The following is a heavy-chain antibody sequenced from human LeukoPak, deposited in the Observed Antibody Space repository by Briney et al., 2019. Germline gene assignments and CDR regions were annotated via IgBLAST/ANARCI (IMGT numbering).Heavy chain of an antibody. CDR2: INPNSGGT. D-gene: IGHD5-12*01. Sequence: APVKVSCKASGYTFTGYYMHWVRQAPGQGLEWIGWINPNSGGTNYAQKFQGRVTMTRDTSISTAYMELSRLRSDDTAVYYCARDRASGYDLRLFDYWGQGTLVTVSS. V-gene: IGHV1-2*02. CDR1: GYTFTGYY. CDR3: ARDRASGYDLRLFDY. J-gene: IGHJ4*02.